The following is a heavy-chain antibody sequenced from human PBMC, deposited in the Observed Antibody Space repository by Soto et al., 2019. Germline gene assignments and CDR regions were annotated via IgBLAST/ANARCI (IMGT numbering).Heavy chain of an antibody. Sequence: PSETLSLTCTVSGGSIISYYCSLIRQPPWKGLEWIGYIYYSGSTNYNPSLKSRVTISVDTSKNQFSLKLSSVTAADTAVYYCAREIDSGYERGDAFDIWGQGTMVTVSS. V-gene: IGHV4-59*01. D-gene: IGHD5-12*01. CDR2: IYYSGST. CDR3: AREIDSGYERGDAFDI. CDR1: GGSIISYY. J-gene: IGHJ3*02.